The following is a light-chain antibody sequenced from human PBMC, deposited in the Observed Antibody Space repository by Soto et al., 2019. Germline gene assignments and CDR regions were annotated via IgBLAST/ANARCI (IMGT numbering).Light chain of an antibody. Sequence: SYELTQPPSVSVAPGQTARITCEENNIRSKSVHWYQQKPGQAPVLVVYDDSDRPSGIPERISGSSSGNTATLTISRVEAGDEADYYCQVWDSSSDHPVFGGGTKVTVL. CDR2: DDS. CDR3: QVWDSSSDHPV. J-gene: IGLJ2*01. CDR1: NIRSKS. V-gene: IGLV3-21*02.